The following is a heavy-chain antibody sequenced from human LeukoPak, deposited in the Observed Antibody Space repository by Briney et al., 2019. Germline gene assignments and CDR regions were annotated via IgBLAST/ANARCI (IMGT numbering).Heavy chain of an antibody. D-gene: IGHD6-13*01. J-gene: IGHJ4*02. CDR2: LNPNSGGT. Sequence: ASVKVSCKASGYTFTGYYMHWVRQAPGQGLEWMGWLNPNSGGTNYAQKFQGRVTMTRDTSISTAYMELSRLRSDDTAVYYCARVKSKYSSSWSDYWGQGTLVTVSS. CDR1: GYTFTGYY. CDR3: ARVKSKYSSSWSDY. V-gene: IGHV1-2*02.